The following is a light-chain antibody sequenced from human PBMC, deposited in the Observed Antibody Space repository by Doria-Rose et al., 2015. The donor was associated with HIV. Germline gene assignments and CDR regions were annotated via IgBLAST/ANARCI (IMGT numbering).Light chain of an antibody. CDR1: QSFSSTY. CDR3: HQYGTSWT. V-gene: IGKV3-20*01. J-gene: IGKJ1*01. Sequence: TQSPGTLSLSPGERATLSCRASQSFSSTYLAWYQQKPGQAPSPLIYDGSTRATGIPDRFSASGSGTDFTLTINRLEPADFALYYCHQYGTSWTFGQGTKVEI. CDR2: DGS.